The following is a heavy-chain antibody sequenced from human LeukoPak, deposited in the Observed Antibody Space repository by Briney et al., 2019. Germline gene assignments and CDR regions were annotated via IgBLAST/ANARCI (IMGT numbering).Heavy chain of an antibody. Sequence: GSLRLSCVASGFTVTSNYMNWVRLAPGKGLEWIGSIYHDGRIDYNPSLKSRVTISRDTSNDQFSLKLSSVTAADTAMYYCARDTSPGITGTYWGQGTLVTVSS. CDR1: GFTVTSNY. V-gene: IGHV4-38-2*02. CDR2: IYHDGRI. D-gene: IGHD1-20*01. CDR3: ARDTSPGITGTY. J-gene: IGHJ4*02.